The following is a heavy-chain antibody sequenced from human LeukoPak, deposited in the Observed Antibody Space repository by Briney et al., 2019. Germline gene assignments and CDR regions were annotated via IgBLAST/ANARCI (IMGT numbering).Heavy chain of an antibody. Sequence: GGSLRLSCAASGFTFSSYSMNWVRQAPGKGLEWVSSISSSSSYIYYADSVKGRFTTSRDNAKNSLYLQMNSLRAEDTAVYYCARDPIYGSGSYEGDYWGQGTLVTVSS. CDR2: ISSSSSYI. CDR1: GFTFSSYS. V-gene: IGHV3-21*01. J-gene: IGHJ4*02. CDR3: ARDPIYGSGSYEGDY. D-gene: IGHD3-10*01.